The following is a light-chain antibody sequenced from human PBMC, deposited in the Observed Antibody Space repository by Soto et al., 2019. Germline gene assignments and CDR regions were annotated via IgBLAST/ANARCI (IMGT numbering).Light chain of an antibody. Sequence: QSVLTQPASVSGSPGQSITISCTGTSSDVGSYNLVSWYQQHPGKAPKLMIYEGSKRPSGVSNRFSGSKSGNTASLTISGLQAEDEADYNCCSYAGRYVFGTGTKVTVL. CDR3: CSYAGRYV. CDR2: EGS. J-gene: IGLJ1*01. CDR1: SSDVGSYNL. V-gene: IGLV2-23*01.